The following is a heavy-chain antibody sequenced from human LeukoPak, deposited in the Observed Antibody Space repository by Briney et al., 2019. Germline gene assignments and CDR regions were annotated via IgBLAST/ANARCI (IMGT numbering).Heavy chain of an antibody. Sequence: PSETLSLTCTVSGGSVSSGSYYWSWIRQPPGKGLEWIGYVYYSGSTNYNPSLKSRVTISVDTSKNQFSLKLSSVTAADTAVYYCARGQLWFRTLEYWGQGTLVTVSS. D-gene: IGHD5-18*01. CDR1: GGSVSSGSYY. CDR3: ARGQLWFRTLEY. V-gene: IGHV4-61*01. CDR2: VYYSGST. J-gene: IGHJ4*02.